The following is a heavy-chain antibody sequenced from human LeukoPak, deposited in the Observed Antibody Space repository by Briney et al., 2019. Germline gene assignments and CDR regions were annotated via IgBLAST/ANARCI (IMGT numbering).Heavy chain of an antibody. J-gene: IGHJ4*02. V-gene: IGHV4-39*07. CDR1: GGSISSSSYY. CDR3: AREKNQWLVRGGFDY. D-gene: IGHD6-19*01. Sequence: SETLSLTCTVSGGSISSSSYYWGWIRQPPGKGLEWIGSIYYSGSTYYNPSLKSRVTISVDTSKNQFSPKLSSVTAADTAVYYCAREKNQWLVRGGFDYWGQGTLVTVSS. CDR2: IYYSGST.